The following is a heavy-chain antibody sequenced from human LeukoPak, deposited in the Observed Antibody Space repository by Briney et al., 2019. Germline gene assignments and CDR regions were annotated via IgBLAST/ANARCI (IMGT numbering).Heavy chain of an antibody. CDR3: ARARRTTVTTSGLGY. J-gene: IGHJ4*02. CDR2: ISSSSSTI. CDR1: GFTFSSYS. D-gene: IGHD4-17*01. Sequence: GGSLRLSCAASGFTFSSYSMNWVRQAPGKGLEWVSYISSSSSTIYYADSVKGRFTISRDNAKNSLYLQMNSLRAEDTAVYYCARARRTTVTTSGLGYWGQGTLATVSS. V-gene: IGHV3-48*01.